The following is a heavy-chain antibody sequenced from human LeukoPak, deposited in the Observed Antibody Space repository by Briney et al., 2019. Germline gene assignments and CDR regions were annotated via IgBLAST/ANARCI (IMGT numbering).Heavy chain of an antibody. V-gene: IGHV3-23*01. D-gene: IGHD3-22*01. CDR2: IFAGGGAA. Sequence: GGSLRLSCTASGFTVSSNYMNWVRQGPGKGLEWVSSIFAGGGAALYADSVRGRFTIFRDDSKSTLFLQMHSLRAEDTAIYYCAKNYYDRRGPYSWVFDYWGQGTLVTVSS. J-gene: IGHJ4*02. CDR3: AKNYYDRRGPYSWVFDY. CDR1: GFTVSSNY.